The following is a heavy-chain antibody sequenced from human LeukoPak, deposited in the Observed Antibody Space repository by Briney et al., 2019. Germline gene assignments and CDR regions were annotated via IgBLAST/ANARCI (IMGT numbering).Heavy chain of an antibody. CDR1: GFTFNSYA. D-gene: IGHD5-24*01. J-gene: IGHJ4*02. Sequence: GGSLRLSCAASGFTFNSYAMIWVRQAPGKGLEWVSAISGSGGSTYNADSVKGRFTIARDNSKDTLYLQMNSLRAEDTAVYFCAKGRGWLQFFDYWGQGTLVTVSS. CDR2: ISGSGGST. CDR3: AKGRGWLQFFDY. V-gene: IGHV3-23*01.